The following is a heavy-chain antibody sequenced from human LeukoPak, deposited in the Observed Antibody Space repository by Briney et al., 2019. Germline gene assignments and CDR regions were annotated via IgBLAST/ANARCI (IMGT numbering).Heavy chain of an antibody. CDR1: GGSLRSSTYY. V-gene: IGHV4-39*01. CDR2: IYPSGST. CDR3: ARHDSSGPYNAFDM. D-gene: IGHD3-22*01. Sequence: SETLSLTCTVSGGSLRSSTYYWGWVCQRPGKGLEWIGSIYPSGSTYYNPSLKSRVTISVDTSKNQFSLKLSSVTAADTAVYYCARHDSSGPYNAFDMWGQGTMVTVSS. J-gene: IGHJ3*02.